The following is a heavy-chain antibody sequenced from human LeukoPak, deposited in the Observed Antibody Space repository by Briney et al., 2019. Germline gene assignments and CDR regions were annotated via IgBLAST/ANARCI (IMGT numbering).Heavy chain of an antibody. V-gene: IGHV3-74*01. Sequence: PGGSLRLSCAASGFTFSSSWMHWVRQPPGKGLVWVSRINPDGSITNYADSVRGRFTISRDNAKNTLYLQMNSLRAEDTAVYYGLAGASGAYYWGQGTLVTVSS. CDR1: GFTFSSSW. CDR3: LAGASGAYY. D-gene: IGHD6-13*01. J-gene: IGHJ4*02. CDR2: INPDGSIT.